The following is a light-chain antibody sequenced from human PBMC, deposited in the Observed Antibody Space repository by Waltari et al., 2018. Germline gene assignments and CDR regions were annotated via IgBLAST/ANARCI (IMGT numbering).Light chain of an antibody. Sequence: EIVLTQSPATLSLSPGERATLSCRASQSVSHYLAWFQQKPGQAPRLLIYEASRRATGIPTRFSGSGSGTDFTLKIRRVEVEDVGIYYCMQRIELPLTFGGGTKVEIK. CDR2: EAS. CDR3: MQRIELPLT. V-gene: IGKV3-11*01. J-gene: IGKJ4*01. CDR1: QSVSHY.